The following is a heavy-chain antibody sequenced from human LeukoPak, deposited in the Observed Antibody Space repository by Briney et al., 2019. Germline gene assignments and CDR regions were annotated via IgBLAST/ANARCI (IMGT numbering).Heavy chain of an antibody. CDR2: ISSSGSTI. CDR1: GFTFSDYY. D-gene: IGHD3-22*01. Sequence: GGSLRLSCAASGFTFSDYYMSWMRQAPGKGLEWVSYISSSGSTIYYADSVKGRFTISRDNAKNSLYLQMNSLRAEDTAVYYCARDLGLYYYDSSGYHAFDIWGQGTMVTVSS. V-gene: IGHV3-11*04. CDR3: ARDLGLYYYDSSGYHAFDI. J-gene: IGHJ3*02.